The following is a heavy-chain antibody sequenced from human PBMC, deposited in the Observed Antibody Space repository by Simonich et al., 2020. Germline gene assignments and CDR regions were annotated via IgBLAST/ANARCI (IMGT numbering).Heavy chain of an antibody. CDR1: GFTFSSYW. CDR2: IKQDGSRK. Sequence: EVQLVESGGGLVQPGGSLRLSCAASGFTFSSYWLSWVRQAPGKGLEWVAKIKQDGSRKYDVDSVKGRFTISRDNAKNSLYLQMNSLRAEDTAVYYCAREYSSSSDPYWYFDLWGRGTLVTVSS. CDR3: AREYSSSSDPYWYFDL. V-gene: IGHV3-7*01. J-gene: IGHJ2*01. D-gene: IGHD6-6*01.